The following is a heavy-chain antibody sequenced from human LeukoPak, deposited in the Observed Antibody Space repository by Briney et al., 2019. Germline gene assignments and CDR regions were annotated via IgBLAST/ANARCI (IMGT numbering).Heavy chain of an antibody. CDR1: GGSISSSNYF. D-gene: IGHD3-22*01. CDR3: AREDSSGYLGY. J-gene: IGHJ4*02. Sequence: PSETLSLTCTVSGGSISSSNYFWGWIRQPPGKGLEWIGYIYYSGSTNYNPSLKSRVTISVDTSKNQFSLKLTSLTAADTAVYYCAREDSSGYLGYWGQGTLVTVSS. CDR2: IYYSGST. V-gene: IGHV4-61*01.